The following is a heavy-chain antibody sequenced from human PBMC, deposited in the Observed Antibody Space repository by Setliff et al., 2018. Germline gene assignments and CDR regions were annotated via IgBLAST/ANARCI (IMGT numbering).Heavy chain of an antibody. CDR2: INPSGGST. D-gene: IGHD6-19*01. CDR1: GYTFTSYC. Sequence: ASVKVSCKASGYTFTSYCMHWVRQAPGQGLEWMGIINPSGGSTSYAQKFQGRVTMTRDTSTSTVYMELSSLRSEDTAVYYCASDRLQTRSAVAGTIGDYWGQGTLVTVSS. J-gene: IGHJ4*02. CDR3: ASDRLQTRSAVAGTIGDY. V-gene: IGHV1-46*01.